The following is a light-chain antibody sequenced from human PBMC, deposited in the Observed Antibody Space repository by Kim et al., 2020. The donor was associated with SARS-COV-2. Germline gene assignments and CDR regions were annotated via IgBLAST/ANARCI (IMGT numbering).Light chain of an antibody. CDR3: QVWDSSSDHWV. V-gene: IGLV3-21*04. Sequence: SYELTQPPSVSVVPGKTARITCGGNNIGSKNVHWYQQKPGQAPVVVIYYDSDRPSGIPERFSGSNSGNTATLTISRVEAGDEADYYCQVWDSSSDHWVFG. CDR2: YDS. J-gene: IGLJ3*02. CDR1: NIGSKN.